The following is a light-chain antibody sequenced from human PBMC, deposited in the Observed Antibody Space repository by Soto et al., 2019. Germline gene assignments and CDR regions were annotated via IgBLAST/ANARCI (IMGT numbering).Light chain of an antibody. Sequence: EIVMTQSPATLSVSPGERATLSCRASQSVSSNLAWYQQKPGQAPRLLIYGASTRATGIPARFSGSGSGTEFTLTISSLQSEDCAVYYCQQYNNWLPYTFGQGTKLEI. J-gene: IGKJ2*01. V-gene: IGKV3-15*01. CDR2: GAS. CDR1: QSVSSN. CDR3: QQYNNWLPYT.